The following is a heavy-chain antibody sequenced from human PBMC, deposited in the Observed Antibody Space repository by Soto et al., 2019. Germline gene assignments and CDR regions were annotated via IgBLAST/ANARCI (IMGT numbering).Heavy chain of an antibody. J-gene: IGHJ4*02. CDR3: EKLNCGNDY. D-gene: IGHD2-21*01. CDR2: ISGSGGST. V-gene: IGHV3-23*01. Sequence: RSLRLSCAASGFTFSSYAMTWVRQAPGKGLEWVSAISGSGGSTYYADSVKGRFTISRDNSKNTLYLQMNSLRAEDTAVYYCEKLNCGNDYWGQGTLVTVSS. CDR1: GFTFSSYA.